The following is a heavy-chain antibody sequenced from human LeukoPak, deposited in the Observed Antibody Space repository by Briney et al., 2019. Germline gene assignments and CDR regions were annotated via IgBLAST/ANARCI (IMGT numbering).Heavy chain of an antibody. CDR2: ISPHSGNT. Sequence: ASVKVSCKVSGYTFNHYGISWVRQAPGQGLEWMGRISPHSGNTDYAQKFQGRVTMTTDTSSTTAYMELRGLISDDTAIYYCAREGITKYYYHMDGWGKGTTVIVSS. V-gene: IGHV1-18*01. CDR1: GYTFNHYG. J-gene: IGHJ6*03. D-gene: IGHD3-3*01. CDR3: AREGITKYYYHMDG.